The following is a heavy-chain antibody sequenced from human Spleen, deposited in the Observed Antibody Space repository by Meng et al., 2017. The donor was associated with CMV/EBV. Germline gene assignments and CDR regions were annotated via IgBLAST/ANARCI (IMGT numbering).Heavy chain of an antibody. V-gene: IGHV6-1*01. CDR1: GGRGASNNAP. Sequence: ISGGRGASNNAPWNWISSAPSIGLESLLRTYYRSKWYNDYALSVKSRILISPYTSKNQFSLQLHSLPPEDTAVYYCARGGNNGGLDYWGQGTLVTVSS. CDR3: ARGGNNGGLDY. J-gene: IGHJ4*02. CDR2: TYYRSKWYN. D-gene: IGHD1-14*01.